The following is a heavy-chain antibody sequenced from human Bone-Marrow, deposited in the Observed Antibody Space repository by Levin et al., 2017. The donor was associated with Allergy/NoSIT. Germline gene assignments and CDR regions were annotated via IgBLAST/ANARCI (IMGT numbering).Heavy chain of an antibody. CDR3: ARISRSAFDI. V-gene: IGHV3-7*01. J-gene: IGHJ3*02. D-gene: IGHD2-2*01. CDR2: IKEDGSES. CDR1: GFTFGLSW. Sequence: LSLTCAASGFTFGLSWMSWVRQAPGKGLEWVANIKEDGSESYYVDSVKGRFTISRDNAKNSLSLQMNSLRAEDTAVYYCARISRSAFDIWGQGTMVTVSS.